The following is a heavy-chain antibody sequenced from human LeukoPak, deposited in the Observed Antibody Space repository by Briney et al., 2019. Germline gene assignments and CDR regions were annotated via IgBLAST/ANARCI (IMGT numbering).Heavy chain of an antibody. CDR1: GGSISSYY. D-gene: IGHD2-8*01. Sequence: SETLSLTCTVSGGSISSYYWSWIRQPPGKGLEWIGYIYYSGSTNYNPSLKSRVTISVDTSKNQFSLKLSSVTAADTAVYYCARALMVDWYFDLWGRGTLVTVSS. V-gene: IGHV4-59*01. J-gene: IGHJ2*01. CDR3: ARALMVDWYFDL. CDR2: IYYSGST.